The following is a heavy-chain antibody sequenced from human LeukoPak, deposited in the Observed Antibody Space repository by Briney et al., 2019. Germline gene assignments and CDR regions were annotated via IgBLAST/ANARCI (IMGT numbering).Heavy chain of an antibody. CDR1: GGSVSSGSYY. CDR3: ARTGRLKGLSQMDV. Sequence: SETLSLTCTVSGGSVSSGSYYWSWIRQPPGKGLEWIGYISYTGSTNYNPSLKSRITISVDTSKNQFALKLSSVTAADTAVYYCARTGRLKGLSQMDVWGQGTTVTVSS. J-gene: IGHJ6*02. CDR2: ISYTGST. D-gene: IGHD1-14*01. V-gene: IGHV4-61*01.